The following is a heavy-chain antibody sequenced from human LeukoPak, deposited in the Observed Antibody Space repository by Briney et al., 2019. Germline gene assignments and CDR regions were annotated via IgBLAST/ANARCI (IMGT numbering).Heavy chain of an antibody. V-gene: IGHV3-30-3*01. J-gene: IGHJ5*02. D-gene: IGHD6-13*01. CDR2: ISSDGSDK. CDR3: ARDSVAAAGTIWFDP. Sequence: GGSLRLSCAASGFTFSPHAMHWVRQAPGKGLKWVAVISSDGSDKYYADSVQGRFTISRDNSKNTLYLQMNSLRPEDTAVYYCARDSVAAAGTIWFDPWGQGTLVTVSS. CDR1: GFTFSPHA.